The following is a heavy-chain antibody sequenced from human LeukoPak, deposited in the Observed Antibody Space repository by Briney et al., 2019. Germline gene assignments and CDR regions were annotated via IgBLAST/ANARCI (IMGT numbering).Heavy chain of an antibody. V-gene: IGHV3-7*04. D-gene: IGHD3-10*01. CDR2: IKQDGSEK. J-gene: IGHJ6*02. CDR1: GFTFSSYW. CDR3: ARVRSGGSVITMVRGVLYYYYGMDV. Sequence: PGGSLRLSCAASGFTFSSYWMSWVRQAPGKGQEWVANIKQDGSEKYYVDSVKGRFTISRDNAKNSLYLQMNSLRAEDTAIYYCARVRSGGSVITMVRGVLYYYYGMDVWGQGTTVTVSS.